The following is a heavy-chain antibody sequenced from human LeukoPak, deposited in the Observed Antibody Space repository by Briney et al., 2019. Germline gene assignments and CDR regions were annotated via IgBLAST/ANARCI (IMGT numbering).Heavy chain of an antibody. CDR3: ARDLAPIVGATDY. CDR2: IWYDGSNN. V-gene: IGHV3-33*01. CDR1: GFTFSTYG. D-gene: IGHD1-26*01. J-gene: IGHJ4*02. Sequence: HPGGSLRLSCAASGFTFSTYGMHWVRQAPGKGLEWVALIWYDGSNNYYADSVKGRFTISRDNAKNSLYLQMNGLRAEDTAVYYCARDLAPIVGATDYWGQGTLVTVSS.